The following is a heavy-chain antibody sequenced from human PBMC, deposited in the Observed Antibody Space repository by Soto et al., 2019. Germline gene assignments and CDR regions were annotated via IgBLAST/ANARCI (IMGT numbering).Heavy chain of an antibody. CDR3: VRIRYQLPSSVLWLDP. CDR2: INHVGGT. J-gene: IGHJ5*02. Sequence: SETLSLTCAVYGGFLSESYWTWIRQPPGKGLEWIGEINHVGGTNYNPSLTRRVTMSVDTSQNQFSLRLISVTAADTAMYFCVRIRYQLPSSVLWLDPWGQGTPVTVSS. D-gene: IGHD3-16*01. V-gene: IGHV4-34*01. CDR1: GGFLSESY.